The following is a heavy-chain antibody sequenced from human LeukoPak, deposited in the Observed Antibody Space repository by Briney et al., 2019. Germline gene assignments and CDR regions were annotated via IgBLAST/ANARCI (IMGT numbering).Heavy chain of an antibody. CDR3: AKDQGDYSSGWSIFDY. V-gene: IGHV3-23*01. D-gene: IGHD6-19*01. CDR1: GFTVSTYA. Sequence: PGGSLRLSCAASGFTVSTYAMSWVRQAPGQGLEWVSAITGSGGSTYYADSVKGRFTISRDNSKNTLYLQMNSLRAEDTAVYYCAKDQGDYSSGWSIFDYWGQGSLVTVSS. CDR2: ITGSGGST. J-gene: IGHJ4*02.